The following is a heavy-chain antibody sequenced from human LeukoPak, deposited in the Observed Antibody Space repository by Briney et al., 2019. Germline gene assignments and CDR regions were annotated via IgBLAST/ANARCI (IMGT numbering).Heavy chain of an antibody. J-gene: IGHJ5*02. CDR1: GFAFSSYA. D-gene: IGHD3-10*01. V-gene: IGHV3-23*01. CDR2: ISSGGGRT. Sequence: PGGSLRLSCAASGFAFSSYAIRWVRQAPGKGLEWVSSISSGGGRTYYADSVKGRFTISRDNSKNTQYLQMDSLRAEDTAVYYCAKAPNYYGSGSYYNNWFDPWGQGTLVTVSS. CDR3: AKAPNYYGSGSYYNNWFDP.